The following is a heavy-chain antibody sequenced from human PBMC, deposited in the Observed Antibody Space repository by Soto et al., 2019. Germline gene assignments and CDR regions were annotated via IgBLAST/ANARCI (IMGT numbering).Heavy chain of an antibody. Sequence: EVQLVESGGGLVQPGGSLRLSCAASGLIFSDYHMDWVRQAPGKGLEWVGRIRRKANSYTTDYAASVKGRFTISRDDSKNSLYLQRNSLKSEDTAVYYCAMLGGWSGGSSGMDVWGQGTTVTVSS. J-gene: IGHJ6*02. CDR2: IRRKANSYTT. CDR3: AMLGGWSGGSSGMDV. V-gene: IGHV3-72*01. CDR1: GLIFSDYH. D-gene: IGHD6-19*01.